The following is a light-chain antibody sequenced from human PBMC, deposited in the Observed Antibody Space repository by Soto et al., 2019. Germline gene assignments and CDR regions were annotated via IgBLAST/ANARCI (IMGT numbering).Light chain of an antibody. CDR3: TSYVGNDIWV. CDR1: SSDVGAYKY. CDR2: EVT. V-gene: IGLV2-8*01. Sequence: SALTQPPSASGSPGQSVTISCTGTSSDVGAYKYVSWCQQYPGKAPKLMIYEVTKRPSGVPDRFSGSKSGNTASLTVSGLQAEDEADYYCTSYVGNDIWVFGGGTKLTVL. J-gene: IGLJ3*02.